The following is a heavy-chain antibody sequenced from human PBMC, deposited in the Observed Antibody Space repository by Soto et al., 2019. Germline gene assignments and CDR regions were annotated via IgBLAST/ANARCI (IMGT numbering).Heavy chain of an antibody. D-gene: IGHD5-12*01. CDR2: IFSNDEK. Sequence: QVTLKESGPVLVKPTETLTLTCTVYGFSLSNARMGVSWIRQPPGKALEWLAHIFSNDEKSYSTSLKSRLTTANDTSKSLVVLTMTNMNPVDTATYYYARTVHSGYDLCWFDPWGQGTLVTVSS. V-gene: IGHV2-26*01. J-gene: IGHJ5*02. CDR1: GFSLSNARMG. CDR3: ARTVHSGYDLCWFDP.